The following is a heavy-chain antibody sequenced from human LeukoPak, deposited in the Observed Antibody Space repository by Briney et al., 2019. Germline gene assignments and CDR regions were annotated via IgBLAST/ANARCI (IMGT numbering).Heavy chain of an antibody. CDR1: GFTFTSSA. CDR3: ATELRWKDH. V-gene: IGHV1-8*02. D-gene: IGHD4-23*01. J-gene: IGHJ4*02. CDR2: MKPNSGNT. Sequence: GTSVKVSCKASGFTFTSSAVQWVRQARGQRLEWMGYMKPNSGNTGHAQKFQGRVTMTRDTSISTAYMELSSLTSEDTAVYYCATELRWKDHWGQGTLVTVSS.